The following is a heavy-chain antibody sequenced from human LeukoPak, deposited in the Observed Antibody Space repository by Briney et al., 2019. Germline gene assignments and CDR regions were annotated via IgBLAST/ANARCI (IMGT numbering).Heavy chain of an antibody. CDR1: GFTFSSYE. Sequence: GGSLRLSCAASGFTFSSYEMNWVRQAPGKGLEGVSYISSSGSTIYYADSVKGRFTISRDNAKNSLYLQMNSLRAEDTAVYYCAREKPYYYDSSGPFDYWGQGTLVTVSS. CDR2: ISSSGSTI. V-gene: IGHV3-48*03. CDR3: AREKPYYYDSSGPFDY. D-gene: IGHD3-22*01. J-gene: IGHJ4*02.